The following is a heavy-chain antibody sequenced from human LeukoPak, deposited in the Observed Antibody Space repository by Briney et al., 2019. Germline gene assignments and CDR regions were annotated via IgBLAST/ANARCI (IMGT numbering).Heavy chain of an antibody. CDR3: ARTEYCSPTSCKYASF. D-gene: IGHD2-2*01. Sequence: GGSLRLSCAASGFTFDDYAMNWVRQAPGKGLEWVSGISWNSGSIGYADSVKGRFTISRDNAKNSLYLQMNSLRAEDTAVYYCARTEYCSPTSCKYASFWGQGTMVTVSS. CDR1: GFTFDDYA. J-gene: IGHJ3*01. CDR2: ISWNSGSI. V-gene: IGHV3-9*01.